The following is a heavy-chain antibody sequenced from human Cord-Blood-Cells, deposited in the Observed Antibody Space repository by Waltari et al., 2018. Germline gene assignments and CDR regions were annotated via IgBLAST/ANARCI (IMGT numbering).Heavy chain of an antibody. J-gene: IGHJ4*02. D-gene: IGHD2-15*01. CDR1: GFTFSSYG. CDR3: ARDRVCSGGSCYFDY. Sequence: QVQLVESGGGVVQPGRSLRLSCAASGFTFSSYGMHWVRQAPGKGLEGVAVISYDGSNKYYADSVKGRFTISRDNSKNTLYLQMNSLRAEDTAVYYCARDRVCSGGSCYFDYWGQGTLVTVSS. V-gene: IGHV3-30-3*01. CDR2: ISYDGSNK.